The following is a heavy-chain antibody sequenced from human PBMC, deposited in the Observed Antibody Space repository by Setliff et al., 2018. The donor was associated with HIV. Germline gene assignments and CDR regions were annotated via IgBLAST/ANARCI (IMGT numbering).Heavy chain of an antibody. J-gene: IGHJ4*02. CDR2: ISSSSSSI. CDR3: VRGPQFRPH. CDR1: GGTFINSA. V-gene: IGHV3-48*04. Sequence: ASVKVSCKASGGTFINSAFNWVRQAPGKGLEWVSYISSSSSSIYHADSVKGRFTVSRDNAKNTLYLQMNRLRAEDTAVYYCVRGPQFRPHWGQGTLVTVSS.